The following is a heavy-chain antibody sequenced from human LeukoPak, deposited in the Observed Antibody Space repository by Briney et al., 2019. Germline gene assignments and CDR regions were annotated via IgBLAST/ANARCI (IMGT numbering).Heavy chain of an antibody. CDR3: ARDVDTAMPMDY. J-gene: IGHJ4*02. Sequence: SVKVSCKASGGTFSSYAISWVRQAPGQGLEWMGRIIPILGIANYAQKFQGRVTITADKSTSTAYMELSRLRSEDTAVYYCARDVDTAMPMDYWGQGTLVTVSS. V-gene: IGHV1-69*04. D-gene: IGHD5-18*01. CDR2: IIPILGIA. CDR1: GGTFSSYA.